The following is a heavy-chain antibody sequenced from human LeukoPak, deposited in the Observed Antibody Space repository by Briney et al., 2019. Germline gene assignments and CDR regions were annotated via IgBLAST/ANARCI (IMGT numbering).Heavy chain of an antibody. D-gene: IGHD3-22*01. J-gene: IGHJ4*02. V-gene: IGHV4-39*07. Sequence: SETLSLTCTVSGGSISSSNYYWGWIRQPPGKGLEWIGSIYYSGSTYYNPSLMSRVTMSVDTSKNQFSLKLSSVTAADTAVYYCARSGRYDSRGPYFDYWGQGTLVTVSS. CDR1: GGSISSSNYY. CDR2: IYYSGST. CDR3: ARSGRYDSRGPYFDY.